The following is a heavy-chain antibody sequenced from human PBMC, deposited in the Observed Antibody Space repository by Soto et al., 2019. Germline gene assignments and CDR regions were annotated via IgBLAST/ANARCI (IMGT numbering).Heavy chain of an antibody. CDR2: IWFDGTNK. D-gene: IGHD3-10*01. J-gene: IGHJ6*02. Sequence: QVQLVESGGGVVQPGRSLRLSCAASGFTFSTYAMHWVRQAPGKGLEWEAGIWFDGTNKYYPDSVKGRFTISRDNSKNAQYLQMNGLRAEETAVYYCARGAIRFSPCCRGVVDVWGQGTTVTVSS. V-gene: IGHV3-33*01. CDR1: GFTFSTYA. CDR3: ARGAIRFSPCCRGVVDV.